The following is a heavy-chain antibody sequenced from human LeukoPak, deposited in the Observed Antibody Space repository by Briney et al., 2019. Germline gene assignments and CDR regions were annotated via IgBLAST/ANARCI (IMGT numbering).Heavy chain of an antibody. CDR1: GFTFDDYG. Sequence: GGSLRLSCAASGFTFDDYGMSWVRQAPGKGLEWVSGINWNGGSTGYADSVKGRFTISRDNAKNSLYLQMNSLRAEDTALYYCARGRRRYDFWKYYFDYWGQGTLVTVSS. J-gene: IGHJ4*02. CDR2: INWNGGST. V-gene: IGHV3-20*04. D-gene: IGHD3-3*01. CDR3: ARGRRRYDFWKYYFDY.